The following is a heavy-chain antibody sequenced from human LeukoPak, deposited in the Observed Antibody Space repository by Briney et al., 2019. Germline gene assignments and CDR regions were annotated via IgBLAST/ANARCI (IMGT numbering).Heavy chain of an antibody. Sequence: PGGSLRLSCAASGFTFGSYAMYWVRQAPGKGLEWVSGIFGSGGSAHYADSVKGRFTISRDNSKNTVYLQMDSLRVEDTAICYCAKTTTGYSSGRYPAWPIDYWGQGTLVTVSS. CDR2: IFGSGGSA. CDR1: GFTFGSYA. D-gene: IGHD2-15*01. CDR3: AKTTTGYSSGRYPAWPIDY. J-gene: IGHJ4*02. V-gene: IGHV3-23*01.